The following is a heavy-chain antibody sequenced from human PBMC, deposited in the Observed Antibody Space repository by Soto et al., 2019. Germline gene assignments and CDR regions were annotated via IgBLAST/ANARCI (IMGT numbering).Heavy chain of an antibody. V-gene: IGHV3-9*01. D-gene: IGHD5-12*01. CDR3: AKDWGTGYSGYEDLEY. J-gene: IGHJ4*02. CDR2: ISWNSGSR. CDR1: GFTFDAYA. Sequence: EVQLVESGGGLVQPGRSLRLSCAASGFTFDAYAMHRVRQAPGKGLEWVSGISWNSGSRGYAESVNSRFTISRDQPQNSLYLRMKIIRSEDAALDYCAKDWGTGYSGYEDLEYLGPGTLVTVSS.